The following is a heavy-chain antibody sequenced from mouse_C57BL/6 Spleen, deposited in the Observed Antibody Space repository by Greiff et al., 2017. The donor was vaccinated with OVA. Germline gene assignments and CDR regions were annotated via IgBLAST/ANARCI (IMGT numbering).Heavy chain of an antibody. Sequence: EVHLVESGGGLVKPGGSLKLSCAASGFTFSDYGMHWVRQAPEKGLEWVAYISSGSSTIYYADTVKGRFNISRDKAKNTLFLQMTSLRSEDTAMYYCARNGNYCDYWGQGTTLTVSS. CDR3: ARNGNYCDY. CDR1: GFTFSDYG. J-gene: IGHJ2*01. CDR2: ISSGSSTI. V-gene: IGHV5-17*01. D-gene: IGHD2-1*01.